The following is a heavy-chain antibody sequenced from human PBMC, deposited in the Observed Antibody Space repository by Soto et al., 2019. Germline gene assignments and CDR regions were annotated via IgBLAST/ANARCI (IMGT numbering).Heavy chain of an antibody. Sequence: GSVKVSFKASRYPFNSYALHLVRQAPAQSLEWMGWINSGFGNTKYSQKFQDRVTITRDRSANTAYMELSSLTSEDTAVYYCARGPISLQGYCTPSSCYLDFWGQGTLVTVSS. D-gene: IGHD2-8*01. CDR3: ARGPISLQGYCTPSSCYLDF. CDR2: INSGFGNT. CDR1: RYPFNSYA. V-gene: IGHV1-3*01. J-gene: IGHJ4*02.